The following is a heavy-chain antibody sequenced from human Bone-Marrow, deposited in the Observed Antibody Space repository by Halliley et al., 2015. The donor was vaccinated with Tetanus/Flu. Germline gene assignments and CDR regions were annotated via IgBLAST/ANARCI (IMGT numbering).Heavy chain of an antibody. CDR3: ARQQMGTYGMDV. J-gene: IGHJ6*02. Sequence: LEWHGKIYYDNNGNYTPSLGSRFSMSVDKSMNEFSLRLTSVTAADTAVYYCARQQMGTYGMDVWGQGTTVTVS. V-gene: IGHV4-4*02. D-gene: IGHD1-1*01. CDR2: IYYDNNG.